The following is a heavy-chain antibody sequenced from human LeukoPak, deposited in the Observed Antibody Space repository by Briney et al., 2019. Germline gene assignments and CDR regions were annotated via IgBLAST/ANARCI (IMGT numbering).Heavy chain of an antibody. J-gene: IGHJ3*02. CDR3: ARSLTGGPYDAFDI. CDR1: GYTFTGYY. V-gene: IGHV1-2*02. D-gene: IGHD3-9*01. Sequence: ASVKVSCKASGYTFTGYYIHWVRQAPGKGLEWMGWINPNSGGTNYAQKFQGRVTMTRDTSISTAYMDLSRLKSDDTAVYYCARSLTGGPYDAFDIWGQGTMVTVSS. CDR2: INPNSGGT.